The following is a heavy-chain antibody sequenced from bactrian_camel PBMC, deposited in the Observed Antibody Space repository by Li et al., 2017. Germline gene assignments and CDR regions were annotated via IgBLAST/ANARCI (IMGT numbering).Heavy chain of an antibody. D-gene: IGHD6*01. CDR3: AAESSCDLLGTPLARN. V-gene: IGHV3S31*01. Sequence: VQLVESGGGLVQPGGSLRLSCVASGFTFSNYAMSWVRQAPGEGLEWVSDINSGGGGTYYADFVKGRFTISRDNAKNTLYLQMNSLKLEDTAMYYCAAESSCDLLGTPLARNWGQGTQVTVS. CDR1: GFTFSNYA. CDR2: INSGGGGT. J-gene: IGHJ4*01.